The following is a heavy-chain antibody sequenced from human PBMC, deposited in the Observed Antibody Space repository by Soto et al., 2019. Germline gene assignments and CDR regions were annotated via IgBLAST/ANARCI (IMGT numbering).Heavy chain of an antibody. CDR1: VGSFSGYY. CDR2: INHSGST. J-gene: IGHJ4*02. CDR3: ARGITIVLAVQRDAPDKYYFDS. V-gene: IGHV4-34*01. Sequence: SQTLSLTFGVYVGSFSGYYWSWIRQSAGNGVDWIAEINHSGSTNQNPSVKSRVTISLDTSKNQFSLKRRSVTAADTAVYSGARGITIVLAVQRDAPDKYYFDSWGRGTLVTVSS. D-gene: IGHD3-10*01.